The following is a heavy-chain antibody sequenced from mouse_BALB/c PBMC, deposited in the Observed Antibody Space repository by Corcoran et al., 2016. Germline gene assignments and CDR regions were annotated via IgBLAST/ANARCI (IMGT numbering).Heavy chain of an antibody. Sequence: EVQLLETGGGLVQPGGSRGLSCEGSGFTFSGFWMSLVRQTPGKTLEWIGDINSDGSAINYAPSIKDRFTIFRDNDKSTLYLQMSNGRSEDTFTYFCMRYDYRYWFFDVWGAGPRSPSPQ. CDR2: INSDGSAI. D-gene: IGHD2-14*01. CDR1: GFTFSGFW. J-gene: IGHJ1*01. CDR3: MRYDYRYWFFDV. V-gene: IGHV11-2*02.